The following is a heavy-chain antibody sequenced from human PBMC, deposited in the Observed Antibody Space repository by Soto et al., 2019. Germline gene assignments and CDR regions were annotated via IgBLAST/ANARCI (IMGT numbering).Heavy chain of an antibody. CDR1: GGTFSSYA. D-gene: IGHD2-15*01. CDR3: ARVYCSGGSCYPSRDYYYYYGMDV. J-gene: IGHJ6*02. Sequence: QVQLVQSGAEVKMPGSSVKVSCKASGGTFSSYAISWVRQAPGQGLEWMGGIIPIFGTANYAQKFQGRVTITADESTSTAYMELSSLRSEDTAVYYCARVYCSGGSCYPSRDYYYYYGMDVWGQGTTVTVSS. V-gene: IGHV1-69*01. CDR2: IIPIFGTA.